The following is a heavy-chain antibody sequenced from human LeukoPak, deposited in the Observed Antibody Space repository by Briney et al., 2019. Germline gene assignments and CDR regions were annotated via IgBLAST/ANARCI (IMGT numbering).Heavy chain of an antibody. CDR3: ARCNSDEYYFDY. D-gene: IGHD2/OR15-2a*01. CDR2: IYHSGST. Sequence: PSQTLSLTCAVSGGSISSGGYSWSWIRQPPGKGLEWIGYIYHSGSTYYNPSLKSRVTISVDRSKNQFSLKLSSVTAADTAVYYCARCNSDEYYFDYWGQGTLVTVSS. V-gene: IGHV4-30-2*01. CDR1: GGSISSGGYS. J-gene: IGHJ4*02.